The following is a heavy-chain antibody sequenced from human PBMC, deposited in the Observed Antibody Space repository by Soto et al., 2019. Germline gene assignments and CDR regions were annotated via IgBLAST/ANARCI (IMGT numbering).Heavy chain of an antibody. J-gene: IGHJ5*02. Sequence: QVQLVESGGGLVKPGGSLRLSCAASGFTFSDYYMSWIRQAPGKGREWVSYISSSSSYTNYADSVKGRFTISRDNAKNSLYLQMNSLRAEDTAVYYCARDVDTAMVTGWFDPWGQGTLVTVSS. CDR2: ISSSSSYT. D-gene: IGHD5-18*01. CDR3: ARDVDTAMVTGWFDP. CDR1: GFTFSDYY. V-gene: IGHV3-11*06.